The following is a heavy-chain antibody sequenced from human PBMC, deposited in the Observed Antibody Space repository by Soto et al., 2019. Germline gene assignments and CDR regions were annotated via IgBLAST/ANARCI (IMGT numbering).Heavy chain of an antibody. J-gene: IGHJ4*02. D-gene: IGHD6-19*01. CDR2: IDPSDSYT. Sequence: PGESLKISCKGSGYSFTNYWISWVRQMPGKGLEWMGKIDPSDSYTNYSPSFQGHVTISADKSISTAYLQWSSLKASDTAMYYCAIWAAEAVAGKDTSFDYWGQGALVTVSS. CDR3: AIWAAEAVAGKDTSFDY. V-gene: IGHV5-10-1*01. CDR1: GYSFTNYW.